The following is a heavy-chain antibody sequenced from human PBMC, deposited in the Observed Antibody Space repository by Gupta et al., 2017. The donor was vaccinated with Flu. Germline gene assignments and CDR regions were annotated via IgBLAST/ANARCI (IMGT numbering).Heavy chain of an antibody. CDR1: GYTFTSYG. Sequence: QVQLVQSGAEVKKPGASVKVSCKASGYTFTSYGISWVRQAPGQGLEWMGWISAYNGNTNYAQKLQGRVTMTTDTSTSTAYMELRSLRSDDTAVYYCAREQVEAAAVSHHKYYYYGMDVWGQGTTVTVSS. V-gene: IGHV1-18*01. CDR2: ISAYNGNT. D-gene: IGHD6-13*01. J-gene: IGHJ6*02. CDR3: AREQVEAAAVSHHKYYYYGMDV.